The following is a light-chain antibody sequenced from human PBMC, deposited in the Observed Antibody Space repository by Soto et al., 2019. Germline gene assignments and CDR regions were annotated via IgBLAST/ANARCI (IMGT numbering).Light chain of an antibody. CDR3: QSYDSTLSARYV. Sequence: QSALTQPPSASGTPGQRVTISCSGSSSNIGSNIVNWYQQLPGTAPKLLIYSNNQRPSGVPDRFSGSKSGTSASLAITGLQAEDEGDYYCQSYDSTLSARYVFGTGTKVTVL. CDR1: SSNIGSNI. CDR2: SNN. J-gene: IGLJ1*01. V-gene: IGLV1-44*01.